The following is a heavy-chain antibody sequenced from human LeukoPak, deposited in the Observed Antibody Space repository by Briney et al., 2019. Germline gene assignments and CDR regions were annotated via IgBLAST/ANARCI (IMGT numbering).Heavy chain of an antibody. V-gene: IGHV1-3*01. CDR1: GYTFTSYA. D-gene: IGHD3-10*01. Sequence: ASVKVSCKASGYTFTSYAMHWVCQAPGQRLEWMGWINAGNGNTKYSQKFQGRDTITRDTSASTAYMELSSLRSEDTAVYYCAREEVDETITMVRGVISQYFDYWGQGTLVTVSS. CDR2: INAGNGNT. CDR3: AREEVDETITMVRGVISQYFDY. J-gene: IGHJ4*02.